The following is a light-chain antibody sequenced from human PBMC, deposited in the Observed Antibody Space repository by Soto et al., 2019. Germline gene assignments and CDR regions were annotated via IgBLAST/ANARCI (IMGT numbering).Light chain of an antibody. CDR2: DLT. CDR3: CSYVVNCV. CDR1: SIHLGDYNY. J-gene: IGLJ1*01. Sequence: TXPRIMFWYPGQSVTISCPRTSIHLGDYNYVSWYQQHPGKAPRLMIFDLTERPSGVPDRFSGSNFGNPPSLSILVLRAEDEADYYCCSYVVNCVFGSGTKVTVL. V-gene: IGLV2-11*01.